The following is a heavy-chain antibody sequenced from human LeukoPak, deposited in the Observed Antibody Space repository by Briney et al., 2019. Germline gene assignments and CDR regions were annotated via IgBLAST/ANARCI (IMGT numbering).Heavy chain of an antibody. D-gene: IGHD5-12*01. Sequence: ASVKVSCKASGYTFTSYGISWVRQAPGQGLEWMGWISAYNGNTNYAQKLQGRVTMTTDTSTSTAYMELRSLRSDDTAVYYCARATSGYPYYYYYYGMDVWGQGTTVTVSS. CDR3: ARATSGYPYYYYYYGMDV. V-gene: IGHV1-18*01. CDR1: GYTFTSYG. J-gene: IGHJ6*02. CDR2: ISAYNGNT.